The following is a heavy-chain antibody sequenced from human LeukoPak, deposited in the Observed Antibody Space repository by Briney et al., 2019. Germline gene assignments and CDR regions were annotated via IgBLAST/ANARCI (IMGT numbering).Heavy chain of an antibody. CDR2: INHSGST. D-gene: IGHD3-10*01. Sequence: PSETLSLTCAVYGGSFSGYYWSWIRQPPGKGLEWIGEINHSGSTNYNPSLKSRVTISVDTSKNQFSLKLSSVTAADTAMYYCARGFSEVRGSPVWFDPWGQGTLVTVSS. CDR3: ARGFSEVRGSPVWFDP. J-gene: IGHJ5*02. CDR1: GGSFSGYY. V-gene: IGHV4-34*01.